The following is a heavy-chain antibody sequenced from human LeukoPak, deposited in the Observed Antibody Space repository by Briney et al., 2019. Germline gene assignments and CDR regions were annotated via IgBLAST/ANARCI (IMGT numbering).Heavy chain of an antibody. CDR3: ARDRGSSGWYEFDY. CDR1: GFTSSNYW. V-gene: IGHV3-7*01. Sequence: GGSLRISCAASGFTSSNYWMSWVRQARGKGLEWAANIKQDGSEKYYVDSVKGRFTISRDNAKNSLYLQMNSLRAEDTAVYYCARDRGSSGWYEFDYWGQGTLVTVSS. D-gene: IGHD6-19*01. J-gene: IGHJ4*02. CDR2: IKQDGSEK.